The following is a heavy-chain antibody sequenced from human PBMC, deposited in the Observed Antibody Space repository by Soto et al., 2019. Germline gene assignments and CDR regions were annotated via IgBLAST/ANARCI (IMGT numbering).Heavy chain of an antibody. CDR1: GGSVSSGSYY. D-gene: IGHD4-17*01. J-gene: IGHJ6*03. V-gene: IGHV4-61*01. Sequence: PSETLSLTCTVSGGSVSSGSYYWSWIRQPPGKGLEWSGYIYYSGSTNYNPSLKSRVTISVDTSKNQFSLKLSSVTAADTAVYYCARHASATTVTTSPLCFYYLDVWGKGTTVTVSS. CDR2: IYYSGST. CDR3: ARHASATTVTTSPLCFYYLDV.